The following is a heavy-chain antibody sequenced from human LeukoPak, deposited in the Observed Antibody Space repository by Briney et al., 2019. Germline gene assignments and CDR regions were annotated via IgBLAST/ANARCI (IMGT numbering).Heavy chain of an antibody. J-gene: IGHJ5*02. CDR1: GFTFSSYA. CDR2: ISYDGSNK. Sequence: PGGSLRLSCAASGFTFSSYAMHGVRQAPGKGLEWGAVISYDGSNKYYADSVKGRFTISRDNSKNTLYLQMNRLRAEDTAVYYCARDAELYYDFWSGYYTGTNWFDPWGQGTLVTVSS. D-gene: IGHD3-3*01. V-gene: IGHV3-30-3*01. CDR3: ARDAELYYDFWSGYYTGTNWFDP.